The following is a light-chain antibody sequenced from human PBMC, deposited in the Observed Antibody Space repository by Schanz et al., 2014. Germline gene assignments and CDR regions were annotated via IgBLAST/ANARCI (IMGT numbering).Light chain of an antibody. CDR1: QSVSSY. J-gene: IGKJ4*01. CDR2: GAS. CDR3: QQYVGTPPLT. Sequence: EVVLTQSPGTLSLSPGERATLSCRASQSVSSYLAWYQQKPGQAPRLLIYGASAKVTGVPARFSGSGSGTDFTLTISRLEPEDFAVYYCQQYVGTPPLTFGGGTKVEIK. V-gene: IGKV3-20*01.